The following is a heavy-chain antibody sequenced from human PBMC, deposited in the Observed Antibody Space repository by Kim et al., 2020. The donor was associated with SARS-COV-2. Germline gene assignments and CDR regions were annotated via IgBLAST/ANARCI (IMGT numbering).Heavy chain of an antibody. CDR2: IWYDGSNK. Sequence: GGSLRLSCAASGFTFSSYGTHWVRQAPGKGLEWVAVIWYDGSNKYYADSVKGRFTISRDNSKNTLYLQMNSLRAEDTAVYYCAKDRGYCSGGSCYSWLNVWGQGTTVTVSS. V-gene: IGHV3-33*06. CDR1: GFTFSSYG. CDR3: AKDRGYCSGGSCYSWLNV. D-gene: IGHD2-15*01. J-gene: IGHJ6*02.